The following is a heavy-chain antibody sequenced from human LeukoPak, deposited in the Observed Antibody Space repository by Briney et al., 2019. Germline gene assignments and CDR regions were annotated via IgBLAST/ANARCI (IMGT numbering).Heavy chain of an antibody. CDR3: ARGGYSSGLNYGYFYYMDV. J-gene: IGHJ6*03. CDR2: INWNGGST. Sequence: GGSLRLSCAASGFTFDDYAMSWVRQVPGKGLEWVSGINWNGGSTGYADSVKGRFTISRDNAKNSLYLQMNSLRAEDTALYYCARGGYSSGLNYGYFYYMDVWGKGTTVTVSS. D-gene: IGHD6-19*01. CDR1: GFTFDDYA. V-gene: IGHV3-20*04.